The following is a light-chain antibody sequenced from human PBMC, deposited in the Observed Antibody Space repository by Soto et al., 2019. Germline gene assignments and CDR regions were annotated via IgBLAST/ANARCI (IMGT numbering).Light chain of an antibody. CDR2: LNNDGSH. CDR3: QTWGTGFQF. CDR1: SGHISYA. Sequence: QSVLTQSPSASASLGASVKLTCTLSSGHISYAIAWHQKQPGKGPRSLMDLNNDGSHTKGDGIPDRFSGSSSGADRFLIISRLLSEDESDYYCQTWGTGFQFFGGGTKLTVL. J-gene: IGLJ2*01. V-gene: IGLV4-69*01.